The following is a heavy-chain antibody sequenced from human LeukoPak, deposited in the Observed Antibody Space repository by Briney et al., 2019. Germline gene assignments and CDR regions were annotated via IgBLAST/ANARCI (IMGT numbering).Heavy chain of an antibody. Sequence: SETLSLTCAVYGGSFSGYYWSWIRQPPGKGLEWIGEINHSGSTNYNPSLKSRVTISVGTSKNQFSLKLTSVTAADTAVYYCARGGGLGWPFFDYWGQGTLVTVSS. CDR1: GGSFSGYY. CDR2: INHSGST. CDR3: ARGGGLGWPFFDY. J-gene: IGHJ4*02. D-gene: IGHD3-16*01. V-gene: IGHV4-34*01.